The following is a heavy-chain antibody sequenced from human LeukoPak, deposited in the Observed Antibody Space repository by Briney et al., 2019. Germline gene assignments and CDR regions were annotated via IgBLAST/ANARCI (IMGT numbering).Heavy chain of an antibody. CDR3: AREPCSGGSCYRGAY. D-gene: IGHD2-15*01. CDR2: ISSSSSYI. Sequence: GGSLRLSCAASGFTFSSYSMNWVRQAPGKGLEWVSSISSSSSYIKYADSVKGRFTISRDNAKNSLYLQMNSLRAEGTAVYYCAREPCSGGSCYRGAYWGQGTLVTVSS. V-gene: IGHV3-21*01. CDR1: GFTFSSYS. J-gene: IGHJ4*02.